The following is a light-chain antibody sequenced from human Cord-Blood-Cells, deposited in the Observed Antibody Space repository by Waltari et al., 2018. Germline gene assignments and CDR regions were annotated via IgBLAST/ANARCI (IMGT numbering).Light chain of an antibody. CDR2: QDS. J-gene: IGLJ2*01. CDR1: KLGDKY. CDR3: QAWDSSPVV. V-gene: IGLV3-1*01. Sequence: SYELTQPPSVSVSPGQTASITCSGDKLGDKYACWYQQKPGQSPVLGIYQDSKRPPGIPERFSGSNSGNTATLTISGTQAMDEADYYCQAWDSSPVVFGGGTKLTVL.